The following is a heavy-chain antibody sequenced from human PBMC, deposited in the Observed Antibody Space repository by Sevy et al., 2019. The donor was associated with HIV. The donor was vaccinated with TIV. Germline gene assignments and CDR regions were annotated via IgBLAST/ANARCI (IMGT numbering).Heavy chain of an antibody. V-gene: IGHV1-8*03. CDR3: ARASWYWNWFDP. Sequence: ASVKVSCKASGYTFTSYDINWVRQATGQGLAWMGWMNPNSGNTGYAQKFQGRVTITRNTSISTAYMELSSLRSEDTAVYYCARASWYWNWFDPWGQGTLVTVSS. J-gene: IGHJ5*02. CDR2: MNPNSGNT. CDR1: GYTFTSYD. D-gene: IGHD6-13*01.